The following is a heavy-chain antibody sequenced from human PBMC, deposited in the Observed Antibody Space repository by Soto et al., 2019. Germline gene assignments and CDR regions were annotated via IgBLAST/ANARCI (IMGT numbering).Heavy chain of an antibody. CDR1: GDSVTSGDYY. V-gene: IGHV4-61*08. CDR3: ATIHLDTYMTYCFDT. D-gene: IGHD5-18*01. Sequence: SETLSLTCTVSGDSVTSGDYYWSWIRQPPGKGLEWIGYIYYSGNTNYSPSLKSRVAISLDTSHNQFSLKLSSVTAADTAVYFCATIHLDTYMTYCFDTWGQGTLVTVSS. CDR2: IYYSGNT. J-gene: IGHJ5*01.